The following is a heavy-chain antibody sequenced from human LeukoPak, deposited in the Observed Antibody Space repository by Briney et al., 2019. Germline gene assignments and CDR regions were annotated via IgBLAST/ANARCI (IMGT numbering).Heavy chain of an antibody. CDR3: ASRGVVVATDDAFDI. D-gene: IGHD2-15*01. J-gene: IGHJ3*02. V-gene: IGHV4-39*07. CDR2: IYYSGST. CDR1: GGSISSSSYY. Sequence: KASETLSLTCTVSGGSISSSSYYWGWIRQPPGKGLEWIGSIYYSGSTYYNPSLKSRVTISVDTSKNQFSLKLSSVTAADTAVYYCASRGVVVATDDAFDIWGQGTMVTVSS.